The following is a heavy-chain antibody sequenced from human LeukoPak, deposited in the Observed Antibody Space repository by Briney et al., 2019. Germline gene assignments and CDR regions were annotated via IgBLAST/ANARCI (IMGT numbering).Heavy chain of an antibody. CDR1: GFSFNNYG. CDR2: ITARDGRT. V-gene: IGHV3-23*01. Sequence: PGGSLRLSCAASGFSFNNYGMNRVRQAPGKGLEWVSAITARDGRTYYADSVKGRFTISKDNSKNTIYLEMNSLRAEDSAVYFCAKTGPGSGWTRYYFDYWGQGALVTVSS. CDR3: AKTGPGSGWTRYYFDY. J-gene: IGHJ4*02. D-gene: IGHD6-19*01.